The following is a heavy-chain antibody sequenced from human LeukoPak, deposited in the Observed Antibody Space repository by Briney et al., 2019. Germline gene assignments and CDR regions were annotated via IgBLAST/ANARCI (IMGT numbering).Heavy chain of an antibody. CDR3: AKDAAGYCSGGSCYPNWFDP. D-gene: IGHD2-15*01. V-gene: IGHV3-33*03. CDR1: GFTFSNYG. J-gene: IGHJ5*02. Sequence: PGGSLRLSCAASGFTFSNYGMHWVRQAPGKGLEWVAVIWYHGRDKYYADSVKGRFTISRDNTKNSLYLQMNSLRAEDTALYYCAKDAAGYCSGGSCYPNWFDPWGQGTLVTVSS. CDR2: IWYHGRDK.